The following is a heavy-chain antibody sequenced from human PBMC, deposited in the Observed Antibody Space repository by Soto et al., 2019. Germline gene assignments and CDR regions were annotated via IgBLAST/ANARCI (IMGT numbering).Heavy chain of an antibody. Sequence: QVQLQESGPGLVKPSQTLSLTCSVSGGSINSGGHYWSWIRQHPGKGLEWIGHIYKTGSTDFNPSLKDRLTISIDTSKNQFSLSLRSVTDAHTAVYYCARDRIQFSVDVWGQGTTVTVSS. CDR3: ARDRIQFSVDV. CDR2: IYKTGST. D-gene: IGHD5-18*01. V-gene: IGHV4-31*03. J-gene: IGHJ6*02. CDR1: GGSINSGGHY.